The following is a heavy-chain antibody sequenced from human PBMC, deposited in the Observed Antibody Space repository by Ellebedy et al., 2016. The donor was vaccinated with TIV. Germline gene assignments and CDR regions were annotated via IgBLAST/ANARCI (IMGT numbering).Heavy chain of an antibody. D-gene: IGHD4-11*01. CDR2: INHSGST. J-gene: IGHJ4*02. Sequence: SETLSLTCAVYGGSFSGYYWSWIRQPPGKGLEWIGEINHSGSTNYNPSLKSRVTISVDKSKNQFSLKLSSVTAADTAVYYCARAYSNSRLFDYWGQGTLVTVSS. CDR1: GGSFSGYY. CDR3: ARAYSNSRLFDY. V-gene: IGHV4-34*01.